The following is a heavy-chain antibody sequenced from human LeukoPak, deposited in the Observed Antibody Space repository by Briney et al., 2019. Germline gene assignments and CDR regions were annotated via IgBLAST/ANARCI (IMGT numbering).Heavy chain of an antibody. J-gene: IGHJ4*02. D-gene: IGHD2-15*01. CDR2: IKKTGSET. CDR3: AREDGYCGGSNCYSYFDS. CDR1: GFTFSHFW. V-gene: IGHV3-7*01. Sequence: PGGSLRLSCAASGFTFSHFWMSWVRQAPGKGLEWVAYIKKTGSETYYVDSVKGRFTITRDNTRNSLFLQMYSLRAEDTAVYFCAREDGYCGGSNCYSYFDSWGQGTLVTVSS.